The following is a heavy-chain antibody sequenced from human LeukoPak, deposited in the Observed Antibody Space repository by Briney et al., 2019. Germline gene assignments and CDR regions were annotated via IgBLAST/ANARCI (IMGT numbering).Heavy chain of an antibody. V-gene: IGHV4-34*01. CDR1: GGSSSGYY. CDR2: INHSGST. J-gene: IGHJ4*02. Sequence: SETLSLTCAVYGGSSSGYYWSWIRQPPGKGLEWIGEINHSGSTNYNPSLKSRVTISVDTSKNQFSLKLSSVTAADTAVYYCARVVPYGGNSGLFDYWGQGTLVTVSS. D-gene: IGHD4-23*01. CDR3: ARVVPYGGNSGLFDY.